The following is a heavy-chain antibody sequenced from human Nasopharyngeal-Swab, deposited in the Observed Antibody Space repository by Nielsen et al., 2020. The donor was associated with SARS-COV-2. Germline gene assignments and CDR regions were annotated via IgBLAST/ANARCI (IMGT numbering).Heavy chain of an antibody. J-gene: IGHJ6*02. CDR2: IIPIFGTA. CDR1: GGTFSSYA. Sequence: SVKVSCKASGGTFSSYAISWVRQAPGQGLEWMGGIIPIFGTANYAQKFQGRVTITADESTSTAYMELSSLRSEDTAVYYCARHPIAVAAKSNYGMDVWGQGTTVTVSS. CDR3: ARHPIAVAAKSNYGMDV. V-gene: IGHV1-69*13. D-gene: IGHD6-19*01.